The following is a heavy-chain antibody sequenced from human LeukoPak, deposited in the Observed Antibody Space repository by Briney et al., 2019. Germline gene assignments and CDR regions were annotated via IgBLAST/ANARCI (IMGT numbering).Heavy chain of an antibody. D-gene: IGHD6-19*01. Sequence: QPGGSLRLSCEASGFTFSRYSMNWVRQAPGKGLEWVSAISGSGTSTYYADSVKGRFTISRDNSKNTLYLQMNSLRAEDTAVYYCAKSTGAYSSDHYFDYWGQGTLVTVSS. J-gene: IGHJ4*02. CDR2: ISGSGTST. CDR3: AKSTGAYSSDHYFDY. CDR1: GFTFSRYS. V-gene: IGHV3-23*01.